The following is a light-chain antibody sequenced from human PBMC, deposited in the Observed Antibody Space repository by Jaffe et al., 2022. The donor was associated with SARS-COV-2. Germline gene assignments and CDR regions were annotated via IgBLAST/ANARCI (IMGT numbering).Light chain of an antibody. V-gene: IGKV3-20*01. CDR1: QSVSSSY. J-gene: IGKJ5*01. CDR2: DTF. Sequence: EIVLTQSPDTLSLSPGERATLSCRASQSVSSSYLAWYQQRPGQAPRLLIYDTFTRATGIPDRFSGSGSGTDFTLTISRLEPEDSAIYYCQQYGNLITFGQGTRLDIK. CDR3: QQYGNLIT.